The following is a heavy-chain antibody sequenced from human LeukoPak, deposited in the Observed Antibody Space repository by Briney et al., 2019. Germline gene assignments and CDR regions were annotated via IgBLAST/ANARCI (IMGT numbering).Heavy chain of an antibody. V-gene: IGHV1-18*01. CDR2: ISAYNGNT. CDR3: ARDRTRYSSSWHLFDF. Sequence: ASVKVSCKASGYTFTSYGISWVRQAPGQGLEWMGWISAYNGNTNYAQKLQGRVTMTTDTSTSTAYMELRSLRSDDTAVYYCARDRTRYSSSWHLFDFWGQGTLVTVSS. J-gene: IGHJ4*02. D-gene: IGHD6-13*01. CDR1: GYTFTSYG.